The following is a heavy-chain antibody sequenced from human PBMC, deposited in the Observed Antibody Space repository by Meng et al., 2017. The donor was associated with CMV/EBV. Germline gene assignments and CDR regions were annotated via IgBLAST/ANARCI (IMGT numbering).Heavy chain of an antibody. CDR3: ARGGDSWYSDY. Sequence: QVQPVQLAAEVTKPGSAVKVSCKTSGGPFSTFAIRWVRQAPGEGLEWMGGIIPVFETANYAERFQDRVTITADDSTTTAYMELSSLRADDTALYFCARGGDSWYSDYWGQGTLVTVSS. J-gene: IGHJ4*02. D-gene: IGHD1-26*01. CDR1: GGPFSTFA. CDR2: IIPVFETA. V-gene: IGHV1-69*01.